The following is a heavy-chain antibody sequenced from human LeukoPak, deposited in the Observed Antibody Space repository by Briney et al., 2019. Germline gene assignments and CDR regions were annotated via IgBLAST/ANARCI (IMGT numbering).Heavy chain of an antibody. J-gene: IGHJ4*02. D-gene: IGHD2-2*01. Sequence: GGSLRLSCAASGFTFSSYAMSWVRQAPGKGLEWVSAISGSGGSTYYADSVKGRFTISRDNSKNTLYLQMNSLRAEDTAVFYCAKVPRYCSSTSCYAGYFEYWAREPWSPSPQ. CDR2: ISGSGGST. CDR3: AKVPRYCSSTSCYAGYFEY. V-gene: IGHV3-23*01. CDR1: GFTFSSYA.